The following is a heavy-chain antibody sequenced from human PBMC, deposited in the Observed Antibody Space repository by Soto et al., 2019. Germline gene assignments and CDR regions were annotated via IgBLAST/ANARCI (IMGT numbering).Heavy chain of an antibody. CDR3: AKFALTRTVGKLPAGIYY. Sequence: PGGSLRLSCAASGFTFSSYAMSWVRQAPGKGLEWVSAISGSGGSTYYADSVKGRFTISRDNSKNTLYLQMNSLRAEDTAVYYMAKFALTRTVGKLPAGIYYGGKGTLVTVS. CDR2: ISGSGGST. D-gene: IGHD3-10*01. CDR1: GFTFSSYA. J-gene: IGHJ1*01. V-gene: IGHV3-23*01.